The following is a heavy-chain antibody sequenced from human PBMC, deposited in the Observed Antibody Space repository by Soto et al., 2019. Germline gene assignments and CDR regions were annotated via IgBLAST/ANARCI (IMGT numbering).Heavy chain of an antibody. Sequence: EVQLVESGGGLVKPGGSLRLSCAASGFTFSRYSMNWVRQAPGKGLEWVSAISGSGGSTYYADSVKGRFTISRDNSKNTLYLQMNSLRAEDTAVYYCAKFPREELRAFDIWGQGTMVTVSS. D-gene: IGHD1-26*01. CDR2: ISGSGGST. J-gene: IGHJ3*02. V-gene: IGHV3-23*04. CDR1: GFTFSRYS. CDR3: AKFPREELRAFDI.